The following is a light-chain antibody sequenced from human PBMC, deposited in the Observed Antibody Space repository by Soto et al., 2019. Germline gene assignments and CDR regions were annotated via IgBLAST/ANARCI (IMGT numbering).Light chain of an antibody. Sequence: QSALTQPASVSGSPGQSITISCTGTSSDVGGYNYVSWYQHHPGKAPKLIIYEVTNRPSGVSNRFSGSKSGNTASLTISGLQAEDDSDYYCITYTSGSSPYGFGTGTKLTVL. CDR2: EVT. CDR3: ITYTSGSSPYG. CDR1: SSDVGGYNY. J-gene: IGLJ1*01. V-gene: IGLV2-14*01.